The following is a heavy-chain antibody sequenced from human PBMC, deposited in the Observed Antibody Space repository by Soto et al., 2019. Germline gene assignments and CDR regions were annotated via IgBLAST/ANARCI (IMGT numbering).Heavy chain of an antibody. Sequence: QVQLVESGGGVVQPGRSLRLSCAASGFILISYGMHWVRQSPGKGLEWVALISYDGTNKYYADSMKGRFTISRDNSKNMVYLQMNSLRAEDTAVYYCAKTGSGWYFDYWGQGTLVTVSS. CDR1: GFILISYG. CDR2: ISYDGTNK. J-gene: IGHJ4*02. CDR3: AKTGSGWYFDY. D-gene: IGHD6-19*01. V-gene: IGHV3-30*18.